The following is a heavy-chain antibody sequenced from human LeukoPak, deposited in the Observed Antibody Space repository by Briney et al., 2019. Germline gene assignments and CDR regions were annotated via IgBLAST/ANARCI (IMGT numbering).Heavy chain of an antibody. CDR3: AKEGYSSGFDFY. CDR2: IKQEGSEK. D-gene: IGHD6-19*01. V-gene: IGHV3-7*01. CDR1: GFIFSSYW. Sequence: GGSLRLSCAASGFIFSSYWMNWVRQAPGKGLEWVANIKQEGSEKYYVDSVKGRFTISRDNAKNSLYLQMDSLRAEDTAVYYCAKEGYSSGFDFYWGQGTLVTVSS. J-gene: IGHJ4*02.